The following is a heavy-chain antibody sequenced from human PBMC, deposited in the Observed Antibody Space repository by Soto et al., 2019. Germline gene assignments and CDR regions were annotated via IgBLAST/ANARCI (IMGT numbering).Heavy chain of an antibody. V-gene: IGHV1-69*12. CDR3: ARDKYHGWSYYYYYGMDV. CDR2: IIPIFGKA. CDR1: GGTFSSYA. D-gene: IGHD6-19*01. J-gene: IGHJ6*02. Sequence: QVQLVQSGAVVKKPGSSVKVSCKASGGTFSSYAISWVRQAPGQGLEWMGGIIPIFGKANYAQKFQGRVTITADESTSTAYMELSSLRSEDTAVYYCARDKYHGWSYYYYYGMDVWGQGTTVTVSS.